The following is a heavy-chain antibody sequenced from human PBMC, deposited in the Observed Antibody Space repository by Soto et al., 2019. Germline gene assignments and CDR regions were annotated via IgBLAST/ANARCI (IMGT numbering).Heavy chain of an antibody. J-gene: IGHJ5*02. CDR1: GGTFSSYA. CDR3: ARGPRGSSPTLKYNWFDP. V-gene: IGHV1-69*13. Sequence: SVKVSCKASGGTFSSYAISWVRQAPGQGLEWMGGIIPIFGTANYAQKIQGRVTITADESTSTAYMELSSLRSEDTAVYYCARGPRGSSPTLKYNWFDPWGQGTLVTVSS. CDR2: IIPIFGTA. D-gene: IGHD1-26*01.